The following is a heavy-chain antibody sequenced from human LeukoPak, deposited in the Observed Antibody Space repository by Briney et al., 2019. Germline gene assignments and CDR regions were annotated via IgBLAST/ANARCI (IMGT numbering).Heavy chain of an antibody. Sequence: SETLSLTCAVSGDSISSSNWWSWVRQPPGKGLEWIGEIYHSGRTNYNPSLKSRVTISLDKSKDQFSLKLTSVTAADTAVYYCASDFEDTASYAFDIWGQGTMVTVSS. CDR3: ASDFEDTASYAFDI. CDR2: IYHSGRT. CDR1: GDSISSSNW. V-gene: IGHV4-4*02. J-gene: IGHJ3*02. D-gene: IGHD5-18*01.